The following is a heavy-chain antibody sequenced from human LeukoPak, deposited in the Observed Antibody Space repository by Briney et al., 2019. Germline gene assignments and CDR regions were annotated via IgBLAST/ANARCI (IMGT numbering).Heavy chain of an antibody. CDR2: IYPGDSDT. Sequence: PGESLKISCKGSGYSFTSYWIGWVRQLPGKGLEWMGIIYPGDSDTRYSPSFQGQVTISADKSISTAYLQWSSLKASDTAMYYCARPPRDDSSAYYSAFDIWGQGTMVTVSS. CDR3: ARPPRDDSSAYYSAFDI. D-gene: IGHD3-22*01. J-gene: IGHJ3*02. CDR1: GYSFTSYW. V-gene: IGHV5-51*01.